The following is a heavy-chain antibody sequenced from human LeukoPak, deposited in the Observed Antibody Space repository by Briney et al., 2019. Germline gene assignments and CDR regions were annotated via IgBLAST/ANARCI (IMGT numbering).Heavy chain of an antibody. Sequence: GGSLRLSCAASGFTFSSYSMNWVRQAPGKGLEWVSYISSSSSTIYYADSVNGRFTISRDNAKNSLYLQMNSLRDEDTAVYYCARDFGEYGYSYGYSSYWGQGTLVTVSS. CDR3: ARDFGEYGYSYGYSSY. V-gene: IGHV3-48*02. CDR2: ISSSSSTI. CDR1: GFTFSSYS. J-gene: IGHJ4*02. D-gene: IGHD5-18*01.